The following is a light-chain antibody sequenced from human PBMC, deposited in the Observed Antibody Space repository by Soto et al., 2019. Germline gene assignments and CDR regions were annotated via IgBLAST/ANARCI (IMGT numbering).Light chain of an antibody. V-gene: IGLV2-23*01. CDR3: CSYAGSSTYV. Sequence: SALTQPASVSGSPGQSITISCTGTSSDVGTCNLVSWYQHHPGKAPKLMIYEGSKRPSGGSNRFSGSKSGNTAALKISGGQAEDEADYYCCSYAGSSTYVFGTGTKLTVL. CDR1: SSDVGTCNL. CDR2: EGS. J-gene: IGLJ1*01.